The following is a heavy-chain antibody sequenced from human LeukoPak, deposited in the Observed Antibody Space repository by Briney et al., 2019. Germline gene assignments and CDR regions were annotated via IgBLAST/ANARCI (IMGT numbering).Heavy chain of an antibody. J-gene: IGHJ4*02. CDR3: STEDKYCGGANCGKY. Sequence: GASVKVSCKASGGTFSSYAISWVRQAPGQGLEWMAYIIPDSGGADYDQRFQGRVTITRDKSISTVYMELSSLRSDDTAVYYCSTEDKYCGGANCGKYWGQGTLVTVSS. V-gene: IGHV1-2*02. CDR2: IIPDSGGA. CDR1: GGTFSSYA. D-gene: IGHD2-21*01.